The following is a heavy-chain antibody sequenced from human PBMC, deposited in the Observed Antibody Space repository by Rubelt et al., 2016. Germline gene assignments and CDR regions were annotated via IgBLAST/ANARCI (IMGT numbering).Heavy chain of an antibody. Sequence: QVQLVQSGAVLTKPGASVKVSCKVSGDTLSAFSIHWVRQAPGQGLEWTGGSAGEDGETVYAQNLQDRNIMTEDTSTDTAYMELSRLTSADTAVYYCSTADSSSWYDATDTWGQGTMVTVSS. CDR2: SAGEDGET. CDR1: GDTLSAFS. J-gene: IGHJ3*02. D-gene: IGHD6-13*01. V-gene: IGHV1-24*01. CDR3: STADSSSWYDATDT.